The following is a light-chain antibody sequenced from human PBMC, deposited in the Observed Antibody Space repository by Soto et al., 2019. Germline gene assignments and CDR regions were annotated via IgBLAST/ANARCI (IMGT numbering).Light chain of an antibody. J-gene: IGKJ1*01. Sequence: EIVLTQSPGTLSLSPGERATLSCRASQSVSSSYLVWYQQKPGQAPRLLIYGASSRATGIPGRFSGSGSGTDFTLTISRLEPEDFAVYYCQQYGSSPWTFGQGTKVEIK. CDR2: GAS. CDR1: QSVSSSY. V-gene: IGKV3-20*01. CDR3: QQYGSSPWT.